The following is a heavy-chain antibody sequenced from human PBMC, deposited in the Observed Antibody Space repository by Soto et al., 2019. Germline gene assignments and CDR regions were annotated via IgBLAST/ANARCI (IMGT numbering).Heavy chain of an antibody. CDR3: ATPISAIFGVDTAPFDY. V-gene: IGHV4-39*01. CDR2: IYYSGST. CDR1: GGSISSSSYY. Sequence: SETLSLTCTVSGGSISSSSYYWGWIRQPPGKGLEWIGSIYYSGSTYYNPSLKSRVTISVDTSKNQFSLKLSSVTAADTAVYYCATPISAIFGVDTAPFDYWGQGTLVTV. J-gene: IGHJ4*02. D-gene: IGHD3-3*01.